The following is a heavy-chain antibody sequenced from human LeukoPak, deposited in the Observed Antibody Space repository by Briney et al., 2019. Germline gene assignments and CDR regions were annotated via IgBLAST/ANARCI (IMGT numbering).Heavy chain of an antibody. Sequence: SETLSLTCAVYGGSFSGYYWSWIRQPPGKGLEWIGEINHSGSTNYNPSLKSRVTISVDTSKNQFSLKLSSVTAADTAVYYCARRGRITIFGVEPTNWFDRWGQGTLVTVSS. CDR2: INHSGST. CDR1: GGSFSGYY. D-gene: IGHD3-3*01. CDR3: ARRGRITIFGVEPTNWFDR. J-gene: IGHJ5*02. V-gene: IGHV4-34*01.